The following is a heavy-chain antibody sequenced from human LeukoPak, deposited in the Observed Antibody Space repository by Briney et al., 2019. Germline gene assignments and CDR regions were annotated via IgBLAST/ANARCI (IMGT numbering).Heavy chain of an antibody. CDR2: MNPNNDNA. V-gene: IGHV1-8*01. J-gene: IGHJ3*01. Sequence: ASVKVSYKASGYTFKNYDINWVRQAPGQGLEWMAWMNPNNDNAGSAQKFQGRVTMTRDTSINTAYMELSSLRSDDTGVYYCARAAAGGDDPFDVWGQGSLIIVSS. CDR1: GYTFKNYD. D-gene: IGHD6-25*01. CDR3: ARAAAGGDDPFDV.